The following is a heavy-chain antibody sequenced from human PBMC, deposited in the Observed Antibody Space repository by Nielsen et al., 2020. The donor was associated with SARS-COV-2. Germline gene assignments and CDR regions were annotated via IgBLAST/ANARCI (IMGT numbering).Heavy chain of an antibody. CDR1: GFTFSSYG. V-gene: IGHV3-30*03. J-gene: IGHJ4*02. CDR3: ARDLRFGEDFDY. D-gene: IGHD3-10*01. CDR2: ISYDGSNK. Sequence: GESLKISCAASGFTFSSYGMHWVRQAPGKGLEWVAVISYDGSNKYYADSVKGRFTISRDNSKNTLYLQMNSLRAEDTAVYYCARDLRFGEDFDYWGQGTLVTVSS.